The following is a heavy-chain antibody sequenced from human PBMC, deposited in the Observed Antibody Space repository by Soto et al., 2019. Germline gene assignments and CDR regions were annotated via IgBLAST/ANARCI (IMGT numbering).Heavy chain of an antibody. CDR1: GGTFSSYA. CDR3: PYYYDSSGYYGY. J-gene: IGHJ4*02. V-gene: IGHV1-69*01. CDR2: IIPIFGTA. D-gene: IGHD3-22*01. Sequence: QVQLVQSGAEVKKPGSSMKVSCKASGGTFSSYAISWVRQDPGQGLEWMGGIIPIFGTANYAQKFQGRVTITADESTSTAYMELSSLRSEDTAVYYCPYYYDSSGYYGYWGQGTLVTVSS.